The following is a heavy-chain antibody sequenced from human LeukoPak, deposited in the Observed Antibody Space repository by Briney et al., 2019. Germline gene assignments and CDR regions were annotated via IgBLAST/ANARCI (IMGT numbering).Heavy chain of an antibody. D-gene: IGHD1-26*01. V-gene: IGHV3-9*01. CDR1: GFSFHEYA. CDR2: IRWNSGIR. Sequence: GGSLRLFCAASGFSFHEYAMHWARQAPGKGLEWVSGIRWNSGIRDYADSVKGRFTISRDNARISLYRQMNRLRAEDTALYYCAKGQSGPGGATKIWGQGTMVTVSS. CDR3: AKGQSGPGGATKI. J-gene: IGHJ3*02.